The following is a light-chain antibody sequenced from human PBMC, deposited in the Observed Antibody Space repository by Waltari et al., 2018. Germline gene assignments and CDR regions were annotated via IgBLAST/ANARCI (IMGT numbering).Light chain of an antibody. CDR2: ITN. Sequence: QSELAQPPSASAAPGQRVTISCSGSSSHLGRNTVQWYQQFPGTAPKLLIYITNRRPSGVPDRFSGSKSGTSAALTIGGLQSADEGDYYCAAWDDSLNGWLFGGGTKLTVL. CDR3: AAWDDSLNGWL. CDR1: SSHLGRNT. V-gene: IGLV1-44*01. J-gene: IGLJ3*02.